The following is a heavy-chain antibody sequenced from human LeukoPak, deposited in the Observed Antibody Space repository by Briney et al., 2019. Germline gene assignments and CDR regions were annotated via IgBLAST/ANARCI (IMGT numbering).Heavy chain of an antibody. D-gene: IGHD2-2*01. CDR2: ISSSSSYI. Sequence: PGGSLRLSCAASGFTVSSNYMNWVRQAPGKGLEWVSSISSSSSYIYYADSVKGRFTISRDNAKNSLYLQMNSLRAEDTAVYYCARDLLPSDIVVVPAAWGQGTLVTVSS. J-gene: IGHJ4*02. V-gene: IGHV3-21*01. CDR3: ARDLLPSDIVVVPAA. CDR1: GFTVSSNY.